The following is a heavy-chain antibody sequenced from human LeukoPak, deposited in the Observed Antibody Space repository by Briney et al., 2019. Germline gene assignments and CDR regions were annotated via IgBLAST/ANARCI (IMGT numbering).Heavy chain of an antibody. J-gene: IGHJ3*02. CDR1: DGSISTYY. V-gene: IGHV4-4*07. D-gene: IGHD1-26*01. Sequence: PSETLSLTCTVSDGSISTYYWSWIRQAAGKGLEWIGRIYTSEDTNYNPSLKSRVTMSINTSKNQFSLKLSSVTAADTAVYYCVRYSGSYREAFDIWGQGTMVTVSS. CDR2: IYTSEDT. CDR3: VRYSGSYREAFDI.